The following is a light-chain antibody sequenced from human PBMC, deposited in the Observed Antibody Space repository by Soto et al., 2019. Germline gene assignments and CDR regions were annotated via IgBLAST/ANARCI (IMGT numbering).Light chain of an antibody. CDR1: SSDVGGYNY. Sequence: QCVLNHPVYVYGSHLESRTIISTRTSSDVGGYNYVSWYQQHPGKAPKLMIYDVSNRPSGVSNRFSGSKSGNTASLTISGLQAEDEADYYCSSYTSSSCPVFGTGTKVTVL. CDR2: DVS. CDR3: SSYTSSSCPV. J-gene: IGLJ1*01. V-gene: IGLV2-14*01.